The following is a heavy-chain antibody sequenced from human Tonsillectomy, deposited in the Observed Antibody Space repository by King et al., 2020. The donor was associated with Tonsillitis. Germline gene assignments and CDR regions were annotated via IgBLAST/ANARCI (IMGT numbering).Heavy chain of an antibody. CDR3: GRGGYAWMLDVFDI. CDR1: GDSISTYY. V-gene: IGHV4-59*01. CDR2: IYYTGST. Sequence: VQLQESGPGLVKPSETLSLTCTVSGDSISTYYWSWIRQPPGKGLECIGYIYYTGSTNYNPSLKSRVTISVDTSKNQFSLKLSSVTAADTAVYYCGRGGYAWMLDVFDIWGQGTMVTVSS. D-gene: IGHD5-12*01. J-gene: IGHJ3*02.